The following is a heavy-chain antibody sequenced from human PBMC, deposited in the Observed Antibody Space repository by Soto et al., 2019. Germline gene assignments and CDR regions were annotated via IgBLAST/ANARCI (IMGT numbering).Heavy chain of an antibody. V-gene: IGHV3-74*01. D-gene: IGHD2-21*01. CDR1: GFTFSSYW. CDR2: INSDGSRT. J-gene: IGHJ3*02. Sequence: EVQLVESGGGLVQPGGSLRLSCAASGFTFSSYWMHWVRQAPGKGLVWVSRINSDGSRTNYADSVKGRFTISRDNAKNILYLQMNSLRAEETAVYYCARGVRGAYGLDIWGQGTMVTVSS. CDR3: ARGVRGAYGLDI.